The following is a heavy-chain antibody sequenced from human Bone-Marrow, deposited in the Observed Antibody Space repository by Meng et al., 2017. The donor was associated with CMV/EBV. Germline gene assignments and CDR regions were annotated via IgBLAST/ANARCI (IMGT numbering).Heavy chain of an antibody. V-gene: IGHV4-59*01. D-gene: IGHD3-3*01. CDR3: ASSRWSGYYINYYYGMDV. J-gene: IGHJ6*02. CDR2: IYYSGST. Sequence: SETLSLTCAVYGGSFSGYYWSWIRQPPGKGLEWIGYIYYSGSTNYNPSLKSRVTISVDTSKNQFSLKLSSVTAADTAVYYCASSRWSGYYINYYYGMDVWGQGTTVTVSS. CDR1: GGSFSGYY.